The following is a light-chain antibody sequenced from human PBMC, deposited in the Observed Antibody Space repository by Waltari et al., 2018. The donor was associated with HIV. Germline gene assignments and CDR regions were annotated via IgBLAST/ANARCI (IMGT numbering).Light chain of an antibody. V-gene: IGLV3-21*04. Sequence: SYVLTQPPPVSLPPGKTATITREGKDISYQSVPWYKQKPGQAPVLFIFYDSDRPSGIAQRFSGSNSGNTATLTITRVGAGDEADYYCQVWDSTSDHVVFGGGTTLTVL. CDR2: YDS. CDR3: QVWDSTSDHVV. CDR1: DISYQS. J-gene: IGLJ3*02.